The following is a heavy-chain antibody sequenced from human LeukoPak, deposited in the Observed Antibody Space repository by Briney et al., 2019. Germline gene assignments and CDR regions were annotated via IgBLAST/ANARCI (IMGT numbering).Heavy chain of an antibody. D-gene: IGHD2-2*01. CDR2: INPNTGGT. J-gene: IGHJ4*02. CDR1: GYTFTVYH. V-gene: IGHV1-2*06. CDR3: ARDYCSSTSCLFDY. Sequence: ASVTDSCTASGYTFTVYHMHWVRQAPGQGLEWMGRINPNTGGTDYAQKFQGRVTMARDTSISTAYMDLSRLRSDDTAVYYCARDYCSSTSCLFDYWGQGTLVTVSS.